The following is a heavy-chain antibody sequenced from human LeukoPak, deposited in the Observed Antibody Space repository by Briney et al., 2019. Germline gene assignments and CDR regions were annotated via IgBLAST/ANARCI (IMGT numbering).Heavy chain of an antibody. V-gene: IGHV1-18*01. CDR3: ARIFGSYDFWSGYYPYFDY. D-gene: IGHD3-3*01. Sequence: ASVKVSCKASGYTFTSYGISWVRQAPGQGLEWMGWISAYNGNTNYAQKLQGRVTMTTDTSTSTAYMELRSLRSDDTAVYYCARIFGSYDFWSGYYPYFDYWGQGTLVTVSS. CDR2: ISAYNGNT. J-gene: IGHJ4*02. CDR1: GYTFTSYG.